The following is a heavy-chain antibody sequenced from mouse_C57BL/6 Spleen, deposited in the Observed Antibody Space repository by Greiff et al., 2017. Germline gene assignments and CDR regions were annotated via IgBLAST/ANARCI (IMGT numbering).Heavy chain of an antibody. J-gene: IGHJ1*03. CDR1: GYSITSGYY. CDR3: ARDYYGSSIYWYFDV. Sequence: EVKLQESGPGLVKPSQSLSLTCSVTGYSITSGYYWNWIRQFPGNKLEWMGYISYDGSNNYNPSLKNRISITRDTSKNQFFLKLNSVTTEDTATYYCARDYYGSSIYWYFDVWGTGTTVTVSS. V-gene: IGHV3-6*01. CDR2: ISYDGSN. D-gene: IGHD1-1*01.